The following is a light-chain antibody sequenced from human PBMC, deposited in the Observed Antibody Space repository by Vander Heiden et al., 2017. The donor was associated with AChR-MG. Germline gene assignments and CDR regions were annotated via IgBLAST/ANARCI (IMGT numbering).Light chain of an antibody. CDR2: GAS. J-gene: IGKJ3*01. V-gene: IGKV3-15*01. CDR3: QQYNNWPLT. Sequence: EIVMMQSPATLSVSPGERGTLSCRASQTISNNLAWYQQKPGQAPRLLVYGASTRATGVPDRFSGSGSGTEFTLTLSSLQSEDFAVYFCQQYNNWPLTFGPGTKVDIK. CDR1: QTISNN.